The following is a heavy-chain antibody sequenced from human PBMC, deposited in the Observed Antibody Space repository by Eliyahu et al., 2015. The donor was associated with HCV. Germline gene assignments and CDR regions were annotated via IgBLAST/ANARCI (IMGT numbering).Heavy chain of an antibody. J-gene: IGHJ4*02. Sequence: EVQLXESGGGLIQPGGSLRLXCAASGFTVXSNYMSWVRXAPGKGLEWVSILYSGGSTYYADSVKGRFTISRDNSKNTLYLQMKSLRAEDSAVYYCARDYGDYQLDYWGQGTLVTVSS. D-gene: IGHD4-17*01. CDR1: GFTVXSNY. CDR3: ARDYGDYQLDY. CDR2: LYSGGST. V-gene: IGHV3-53*01.